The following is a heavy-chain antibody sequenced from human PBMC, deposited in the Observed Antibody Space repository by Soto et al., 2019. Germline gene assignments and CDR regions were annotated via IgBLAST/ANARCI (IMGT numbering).Heavy chain of an antibody. J-gene: IGHJ5*02. Sequence: ASVKVSCKASGYTFTRYQIHWVRQAPGQGLEWMGMIDPSGGKTNCAQKLQGRVTMTRDTSTSTVYMALSSLRSEDTAIYFCGRVMRSLLSITALDTWGQGTLVTVSS. CDR3: GRVMRSLLSITALDT. D-gene: IGHD3-10*01. V-gene: IGHV1-46*04. CDR1: GYTFTRYQ. CDR2: IDPSGGKT.